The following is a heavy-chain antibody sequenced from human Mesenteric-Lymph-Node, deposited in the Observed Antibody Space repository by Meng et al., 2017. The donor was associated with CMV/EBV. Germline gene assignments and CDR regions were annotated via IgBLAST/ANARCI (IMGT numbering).Heavy chain of an antibody. D-gene: IGHD2-2*01. Sequence: GESLKIPCVASGFTVSSKSMSWVRQAPGKGLEFVSLIYEGGNRYEADSVKGRFTISRDDSKNTLYLQMNSLRVEDTAVYYCAKHLWVPAAPYAVDVWGQGTVVTVSS. CDR1: GFTVSSKS. CDR3: AKHLWVPAAPYAVDV. J-gene: IGHJ3*01. V-gene: IGHV3-66*04. CDR2: IYEGGNR.